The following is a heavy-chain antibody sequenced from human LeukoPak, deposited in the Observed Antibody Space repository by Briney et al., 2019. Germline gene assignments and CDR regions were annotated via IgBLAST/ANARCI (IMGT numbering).Heavy chain of an antibody. CDR3: ARARGYSGSYFDY. CDR1: GGSFSGYY. Sequence: SETLCLTCAVYGGSFSGYYWSWIRQPPGKGLEWIGEINHSGSTNYNPSLKSRVTISVDTSKNQFSLKLSSVTAADTAVYYCARARGYSGSYFDYWGQGTLVTVSS. D-gene: IGHD1-26*01. CDR2: INHSGST. J-gene: IGHJ4*02. V-gene: IGHV4-34*01.